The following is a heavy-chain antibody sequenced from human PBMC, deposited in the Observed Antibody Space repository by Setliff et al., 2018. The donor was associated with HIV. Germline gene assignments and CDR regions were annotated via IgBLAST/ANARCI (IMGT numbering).Heavy chain of an antibody. V-gene: IGHV4-31*11. D-gene: IGHD6-19*01. CDR1: GGSINGSNW. CDR3: ARTIQPSSSPFDF. J-gene: IGHJ4*02. CDR2: IYYSGSS. Sequence: PSETLSLTCAVSGGSINGSNWWSWIRQSPGKGLEWIGYIYYSGSSYYNPSLQSRITMSVETSMNQFSPRLTSVTAADTAIYYCARTIQPSSSPFDFWGQGMLVTVSS.